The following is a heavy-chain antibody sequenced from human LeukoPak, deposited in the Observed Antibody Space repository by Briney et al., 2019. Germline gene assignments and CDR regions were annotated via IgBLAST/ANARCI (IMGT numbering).Heavy chain of an antibody. Sequence: PGGSLRLSCAASGFTFSNYGMHWVRQAPGKGLEWVSYISSSGSTIYYADSVKGRFTISRDNAKNSLYLQMNSLRAEDTAVYYCASRVVVPAAIGIKPTDWYFDLWGRGTLVTVSS. CDR2: ISSSGSTI. CDR3: ASRVVVPAAIGIKPTDWYFDL. CDR1: GFTFSNYG. J-gene: IGHJ2*01. V-gene: IGHV3-48*01. D-gene: IGHD2-2*01.